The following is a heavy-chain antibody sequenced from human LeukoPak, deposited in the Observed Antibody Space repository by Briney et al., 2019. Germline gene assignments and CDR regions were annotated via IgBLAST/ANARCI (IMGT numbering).Heavy chain of an antibody. V-gene: IGHV4-31*03. CDR3: ARYSSSLGAFDI. D-gene: IGHD6-13*01. Sequence: PSETLSLTCTVSGGSISSGGYYWSWIRQHPGKGLEWIGYIYYSGSTYYNPSLKSRVTISVDTSKNQFSLKLSSVTAADTAVYYCARYSSSLGAFDIWGQGTMVTVSS. CDR2: IYYSGST. J-gene: IGHJ3*02. CDR1: GGSISSGGYY.